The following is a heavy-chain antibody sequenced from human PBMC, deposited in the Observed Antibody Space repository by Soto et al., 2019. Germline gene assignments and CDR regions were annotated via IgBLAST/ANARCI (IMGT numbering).Heavy chain of an antibody. V-gene: IGHV5-51*01. CDR1: GYSLTAYW. D-gene: IGHD6-19*01. CDR2: IYGVDSDT. J-gene: IGHJ3*02. CDR3: ARGAVPGNWNVFDT. Sequence: GESLKISCKGSGYSLTAYWIGWVRQMPGKGLEWMGIIYGVDSDTRYSPSFEGQVTISADKSIGTAYLQWSSLKASDTAMYYCARGAVPGNWNVFDTWGQGTRVTVSS.